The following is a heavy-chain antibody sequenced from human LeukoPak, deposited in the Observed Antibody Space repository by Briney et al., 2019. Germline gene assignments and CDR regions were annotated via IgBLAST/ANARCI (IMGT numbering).Heavy chain of an antibody. CDR2: ISPDGSTT. Sequence: GGSLRLSCAASGFTFSRYWMHWVRQAPGKGLMWVSRISPDGSTTLYADSVKGRFTISRDNAKNTLYLQMNSLGAEDTAVYYCARAMRSGYDYWGQGTLVTVSS. CDR3: ARAMRSGYDY. CDR1: GFTFSRYW. D-gene: IGHD5-12*01. V-gene: IGHV3-74*03. J-gene: IGHJ4*02.